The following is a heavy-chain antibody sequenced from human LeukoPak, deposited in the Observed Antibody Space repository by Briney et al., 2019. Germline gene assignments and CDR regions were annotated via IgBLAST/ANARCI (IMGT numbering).Heavy chain of an antibody. J-gene: IGHJ4*02. CDR2: INSDGSST. CDR3: AKGSGDIVATAWFV. V-gene: IGHV3-74*01. D-gene: IGHD5-12*01. CDR1: GFTFSSYW. Sequence: PGGSLRLSCAASGFTFSSYWMHWVRQAPGKGLVWVSRINSDGSSTSYADSVKGRFTISRDNAKSTLYLQMNSLRAEDTAVYYCAKGSGDIVATAWFVWGQGTLVTVSS.